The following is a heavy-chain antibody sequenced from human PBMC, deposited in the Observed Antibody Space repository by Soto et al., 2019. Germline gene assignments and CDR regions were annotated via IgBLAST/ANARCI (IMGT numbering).Heavy chain of an antibody. J-gene: IGHJ6*02. D-gene: IGHD5-18*01. Sequence: GGSLRLSCAASGFTFSSYAMSRVRQAPGKGLEWVSAISGSGGSTYYADSVKGRFTISRDNSKNTLYLQMNSLRAEDTAVYYCAKDAADTAMVTDYYGMDVWGQGTTVTVSS. V-gene: IGHV3-23*01. CDR3: AKDAADTAMVTDYYGMDV. CDR2: ISGSGGST. CDR1: GFTFSSYA.